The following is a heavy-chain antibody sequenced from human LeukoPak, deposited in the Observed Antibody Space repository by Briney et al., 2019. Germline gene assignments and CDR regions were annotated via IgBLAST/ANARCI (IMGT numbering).Heavy chain of an antibody. CDR1: GFSLSTSGVG. Sequence: SGPTLVNPTQTLTLTCTFSGFSLSTSGVGVGWIRQPPGKALEGRALIYWDDAKRYSPSLKSRLTITKDTSKNQVVLTMTNMDPVDTATYYCAHSHYGQESFDYWGQGTLVTVSS. CDR3: AHSHYGQESFDY. CDR2: IYWDDAK. V-gene: IGHV2-5*02. D-gene: IGHD4-17*01. J-gene: IGHJ4*02.